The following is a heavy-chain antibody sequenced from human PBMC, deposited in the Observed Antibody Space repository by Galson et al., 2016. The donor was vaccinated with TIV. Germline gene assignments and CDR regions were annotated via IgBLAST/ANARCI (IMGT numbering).Heavy chain of an antibody. CDR2: VYYTGST. Sequence: TLSLTCTVSGGSISDYYWSWIRQPPGKGLDWIGYVYYTGSTDYNPSLKSRVTISVDTSKNQFSLKLSSVTAADTAVYYCARDPLVPASLDVWGQGTTVTVSS. CDR3: ARDPLVPASLDV. D-gene: IGHD2-2*01. J-gene: IGHJ6*02. V-gene: IGHV4-59*12. CDR1: GGSISDYY.